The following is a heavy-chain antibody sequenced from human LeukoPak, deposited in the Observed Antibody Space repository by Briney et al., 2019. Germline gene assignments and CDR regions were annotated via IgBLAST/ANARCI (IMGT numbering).Heavy chain of an antibody. CDR1: GYTFTSYG. D-gene: IGHD4-11*01. J-gene: IGHJ4*02. CDR2: SSVYNPII. V-gene: IGHV1-18*01. Sequence: GASVKVYCKSSGYTFTSYGISWVRQAPGQGLEWMGWSSVYNPIIDYAHNFQSRVTMTTDTSTSKAYMELRSMRTYDRAVYYSAIFNTVRKICFYWGQGDLGTVSS. CDR3: AIFNTVRKICFY.